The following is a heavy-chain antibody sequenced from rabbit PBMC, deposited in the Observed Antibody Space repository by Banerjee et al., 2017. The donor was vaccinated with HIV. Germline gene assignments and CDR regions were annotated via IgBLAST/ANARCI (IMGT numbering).Heavy chain of an antibody. Sequence: QSLEESGGDLVKPGASLTLTCTASGFSFSSSYYMCWVRQAPGKGLEWIACIYTGNGGTTYYTSWAKGRFTISKTSSTTVTLQMTSLTAADTATYFCARGASSSAYYTPQYFNLWGPGTLVTVS. V-gene: IGHV1S40*01. J-gene: IGHJ4*01. CDR2: IYTGNGGTT. CDR3: ARGASSSAYYTPQYFNL. D-gene: IGHD1-1*01. CDR1: GFSFSSSYY.